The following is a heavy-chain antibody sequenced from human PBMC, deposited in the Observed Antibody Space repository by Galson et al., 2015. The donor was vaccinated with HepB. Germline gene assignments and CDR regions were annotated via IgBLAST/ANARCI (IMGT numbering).Heavy chain of an antibody. CDR3: AREEAGTYCFDN. D-gene: IGHD6-19*01. Sequence: CAISGDSVSNHNAAWNWIRQSPSRGLEWLGRTYYRSMWYNDYAPSVKSRITVNPETSRNQFSLEVSAVTPDDTAVYFCAREEAGTYCFDNWGQGTLVTVSS. CDR2: TYYRSMWYN. V-gene: IGHV6-1*01. CDR1: GDSVSNHNAA. J-gene: IGHJ4*02.